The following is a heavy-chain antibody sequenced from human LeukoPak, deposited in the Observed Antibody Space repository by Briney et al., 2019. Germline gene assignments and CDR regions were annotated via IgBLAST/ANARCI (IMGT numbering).Heavy chain of an antibody. J-gene: IGHJ6*02. D-gene: IGHD3-10*01. V-gene: IGHV4-31*03. CDR1: GGSISSGGYY. CDR3: ARAPMVRGVIITRAKYGMDV. CDR2: IYYSGST. Sequence: SQTLSLTCTVSGGSISSGGYYWSWIRQHPGKGLEWIGYIYYSGSTYYNPSLKSRVTISVDTSKNQFSLKLSSVTAADTAVYYCARAPMVRGVIITRAKYGMDVWGQRTTVTVSS.